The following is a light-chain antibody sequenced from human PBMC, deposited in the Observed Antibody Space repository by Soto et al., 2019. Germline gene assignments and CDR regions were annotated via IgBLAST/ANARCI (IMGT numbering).Light chain of an antibody. CDR2: GAS. J-gene: IGKJ5*01. CDR3: QQGGNWPVT. CDR1: QDVGTY. V-gene: IGKV3D-11*01. Sequence: VLTQSPVTLSLSPGERATLSCRASQDVGTYVAWYQVRGGQAPRLLISGASKRATGIPDRINGGGSGADFILTINGLESGDYAVYFCQQGGNWPVTFGQGTRVEIK.